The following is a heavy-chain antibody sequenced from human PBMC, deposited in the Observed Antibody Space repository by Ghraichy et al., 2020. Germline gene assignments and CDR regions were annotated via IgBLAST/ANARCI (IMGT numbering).Heavy chain of an antibody. V-gene: IGHV1-18*01. CDR2: ISAYNGNT. CDR3: ARVGANVPYYYYGMDV. CDR1: GYTFTSYG. J-gene: IGHJ6*02. Sequence: ASVKVSCKASGYTFTSYGISWVRQAPGQGLEWMGWISAYNGNTNYAQKLQGRVTMTTDTSTSTAYMELRSLRSDDTAVYYCARVGANVPYYYYGMDVWGQGTPVTVSS. D-gene: IGHD1-26*01.